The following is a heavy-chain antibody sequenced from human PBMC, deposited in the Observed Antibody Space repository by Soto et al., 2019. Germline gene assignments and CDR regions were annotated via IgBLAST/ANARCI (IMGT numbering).Heavy chain of an antibody. CDR1: GFTFSSYG. CDR3: AKDLPRAAGYGDYIYYYGMDV. Sequence: QVQLVESGGGVVQPGRSLRLSCAASGFTFSSYGMHWVRQAPGKGLEWVAVISYDGSNKYYADSVKGRFTISRDNSKNTLYLQMNSLRAEDTAVYYCAKDLPRAAGYGDYIYYYGMDVWGQGTTVTVSS. D-gene: IGHD4-17*01. CDR2: ISYDGSNK. J-gene: IGHJ6*02. V-gene: IGHV3-30*18.